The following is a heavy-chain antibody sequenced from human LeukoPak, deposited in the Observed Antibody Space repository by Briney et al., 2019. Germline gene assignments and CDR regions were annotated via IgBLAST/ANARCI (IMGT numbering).Heavy chain of an antibody. CDR3: ARRRSVGNTGIYFDY. D-gene: IGHD1-26*01. Sequence: SETLSLTCSVSGGSISSSTYHWGWIRPPPGKGLEWLGNIQYSGSSYYSPSLRSRVTISVDTSKNTFSLILNSVTASDAAVYYCARRRSVGNTGIYFDYWGQGIPVTVSS. CDR1: GGSISSSTYH. J-gene: IGHJ4*02. V-gene: IGHV4-39*02. CDR2: IQYSGSS.